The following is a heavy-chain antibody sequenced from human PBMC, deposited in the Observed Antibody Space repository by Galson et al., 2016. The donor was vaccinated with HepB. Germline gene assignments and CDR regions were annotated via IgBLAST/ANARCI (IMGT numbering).Heavy chain of an antibody. CDR2: IYYSGST. CDR3: ARGDIIRVVVPGAFDY. V-gene: IGHV4-59*01. J-gene: IGHJ4*02. Sequence: ETLSLTCTVSGGSISSYYWTWIRQPPGKGLEWIGYIYYSGSTHYSESTNYNPSLKSRVTIIADTSKNQFSLKLSSVTAADTALYYCARGDIIRVVVPGAFDYWGQGTLVTVSS. D-gene: IGHD2-2*01. CDR1: GGSISSYY.